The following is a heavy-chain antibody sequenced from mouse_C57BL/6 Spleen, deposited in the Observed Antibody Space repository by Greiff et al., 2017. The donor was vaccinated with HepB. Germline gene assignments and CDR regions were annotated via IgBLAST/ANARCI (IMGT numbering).Heavy chain of an antibody. D-gene: IGHD1-1*01. CDR2: IWSGGST. CDR1: GFSLTSYG. CDR3: ASLFITTVVGNAMDY. V-gene: IGHV2-4*01. Sequence: VKLVESGPGLVQPSQSLSITCTVSGFSLTSYGVHWVRQPPGKGLEWLGVIWSGGSTDYNAAFISRLSISKDNSKSQVFFKMNSLQADDTAIYYCASLFITTVVGNAMDYWGQGTSVTVSS. J-gene: IGHJ4*01.